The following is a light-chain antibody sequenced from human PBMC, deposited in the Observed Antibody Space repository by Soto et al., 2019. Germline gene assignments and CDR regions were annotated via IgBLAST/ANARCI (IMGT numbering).Light chain of an antibody. CDR1: QSISTS. J-gene: IGKJ5*01. V-gene: IGKV3-11*01. CDR3: QQRSNWIT. CDR2: DTS. Sequence: EIVLTQSPATLSLSPGEGATLSCRASQSISTSLAWYQQKPGQAPRLLIYDTSKRATGIPARFIGSGSGTDFTLTISSLEPEDFAVYSCQQRSNWITFGQGTRLEIE.